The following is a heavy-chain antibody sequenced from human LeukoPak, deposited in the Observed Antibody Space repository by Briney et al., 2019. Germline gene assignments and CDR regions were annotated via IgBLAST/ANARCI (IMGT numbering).Heavy chain of an antibody. CDR3: ASLKVSVVLGAISYYMDV. V-gene: IGHV4-4*09. D-gene: IGHD4/OR15-4a*01. CDR1: GFTFSSYW. CDR2: IYPSGTT. J-gene: IGHJ6*03. Sequence: GSLRLSCAASGFTFSSYWMSWVRQAPGKGLEWIGYIYPSGTTNYNPSLQSRVTMSLDTSKNQLSLRLSSVTAADTAVYFCASLKVSVVLGAISYYMDVWGKGTTVTVSS.